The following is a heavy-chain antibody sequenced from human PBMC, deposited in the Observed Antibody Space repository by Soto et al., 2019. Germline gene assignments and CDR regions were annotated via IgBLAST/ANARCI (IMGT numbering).Heavy chain of an antibody. J-gene: IGHJ6*02. CDR1: GYSFTSNW. Sequence: PGESLKISCKASGYSFTSNWIGWVRQMPGKGLEWMGIIYPGDSDTRYSPSFQGQVTISADKSISTAYLQWSSLKASDTAMYYCATRGGGRSSYYYGMDVWGQGTTVTVSS. CDR3: ATRGGGRSSYYYGMDV. D-gene: IGHD1-26*01. CDR2: IYPGDSDT. V-gene: IGHV5-51*01.